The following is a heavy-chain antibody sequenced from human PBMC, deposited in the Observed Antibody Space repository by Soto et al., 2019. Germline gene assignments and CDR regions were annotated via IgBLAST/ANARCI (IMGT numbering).Heavy chain of an antibody. Sequence: GGSLRLSCAASGFTFSSYAMSWVRQAPGKGLEWVSAISGSGYSTYYADSVKGRFTIYRDNSKNTLYLQMNSLRAEDTAVYYGAKSIDGVRRVAATKKRGAFDIWGQGTMVTVSS. CDR3: AKSIDGVRRVAATKKRGAFDI. D-gene: IGHD2-15*01. J-gene: IGHJ3*02. V-gene: IGHV3-23*01. CDR1: GFTFSSYA. CDR2: ISGSGYST.